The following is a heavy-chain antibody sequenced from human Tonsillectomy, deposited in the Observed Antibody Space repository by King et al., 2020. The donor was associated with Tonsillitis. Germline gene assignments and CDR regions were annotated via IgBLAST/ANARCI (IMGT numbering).Heavy chain of an antibody. CDR3: AKNYGGNQYYLDY. CDR1: GFKFSNYG. Sequence: VQLVESGGGVVQPGRSLRLSSAASGFKFSNYGMHWVRQAPGKGLEWVAIISYDGTTKYYADSMKGRFTISRDNSKNTLYLQMNSLRAEDTAVYYCAKNYGGNQYYLDYWGQGTLVTVSS. V-gene: IGHV3-30*18. D-gene: IGHD4-23*01. CDR2: ISYDGTTK. J-gene: IGHJ4*02.